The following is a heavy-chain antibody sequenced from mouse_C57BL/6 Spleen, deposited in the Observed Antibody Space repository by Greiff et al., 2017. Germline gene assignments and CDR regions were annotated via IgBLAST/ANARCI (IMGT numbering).Heavy chain of an antibody. Sequence: VQLQQSGAELVRPGTSVQVSCKASGYAFTNYLIEWVKQRPGQGLEWIGVINPGSGGTKYNAKFKGKATLTADKSSSTAYMQLSGLTSEDSSVYFCARGTGTGYYEVWGTGTTVTVSS. V-gene: IGHV1-54*01. CDR2: INPGSGGT. CDR3: ARGTGTGYYEV. CDR1: GYAFTNYL. J-gene: IGHJ1*03. D-gene: IGHD4-1*01.